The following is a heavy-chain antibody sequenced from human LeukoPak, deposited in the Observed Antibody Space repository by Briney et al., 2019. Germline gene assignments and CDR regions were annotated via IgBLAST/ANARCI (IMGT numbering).Heavy chain of an antibody. CDR1: GGSISSSSYY. CDR2: VGGTT. Sequence: PSETLSLTCTVSGGSISSSSYYWGWIRQPPGKGLEWIGSVGGTTYYNPSLKSRVTISVDTSKSQLSLKLSSVTAADTALYYCVRQDSSGWSYYYYYMDVWGKGTTVTVSS. CDR3: VRQDSSGWSYYYYYMDV. V-gene: IGHV4-39*01. D-gene: IGHD6-19*01. J-gene: IGHJ6*03.